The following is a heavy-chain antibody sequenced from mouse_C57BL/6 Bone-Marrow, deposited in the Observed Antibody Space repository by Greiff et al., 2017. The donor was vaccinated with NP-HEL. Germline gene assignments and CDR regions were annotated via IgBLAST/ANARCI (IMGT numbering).Heavy chain of an antibody. D-gene: IGHD2-5*01. J-gene: IGHJ4*01. CDR3: ARSLYSNYAMDY. CDR2: IYPGSGST. Sequence: QVQLQQPGAELVKPGASVKMSCKASGYTFTSYWITWVKQRPGQGLEWIGDIYPGSGSTNYNEKFQSKATLTVDTSSSTAYMQLSSLTSEDSAVYYCARSLYSNYAMDYWGQGTSVTVSS. V-gene: IGHV1-55*01. CDR1: GYTFTSYW.